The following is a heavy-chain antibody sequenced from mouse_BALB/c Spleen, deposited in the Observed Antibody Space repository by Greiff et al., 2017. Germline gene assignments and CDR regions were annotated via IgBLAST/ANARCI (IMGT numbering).Heavy chain of an antibody. V-gene: IGHV10-1*02. CDR2: IRSKSNNYAT. D-gene: IGHD2-1*01. Sequence: DVKLVESGGGLVQPKGSLKLSCAASGFTFNTYAMNWVRQAPGKGLEWVARIRSKSNNYATYYADSVKDRFTISRDDSQSMLYLQMNNLKTEDTAMYYCVRDGNYGYFDVWGAGTTVTVSS. CDR1: GFTFNTYA. CDR3: VRDGNYGYFDV. J-gene: IGHJ1*01.